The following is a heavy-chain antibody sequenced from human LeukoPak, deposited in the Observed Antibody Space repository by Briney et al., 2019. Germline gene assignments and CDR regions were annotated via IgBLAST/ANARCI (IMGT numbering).Heavy chain of an antibody. CDR2: INSDGSST. D-gene: IGHD6-19*01. Sequence: GGSLRLSCAASGFTLNNYWMHWVRQAPGKGLLWVSRINSDGSSTSYADSVKGRFTISRDNAKNTLYLQMSSLRAGDTAVYYCARDIAVGGVGMDFWGQGTLVAVSS. V-gene: IGHV3-74*01. CDR3: ARDIAVGGVGMDF. J-gene: IGHJ4*02. CDR1: GFTLNNYW.